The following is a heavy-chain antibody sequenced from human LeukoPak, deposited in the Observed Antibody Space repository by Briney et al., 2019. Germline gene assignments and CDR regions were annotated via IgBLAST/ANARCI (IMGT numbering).Heavy chain of an antibody. V-gene: IGHV4-61*02. CDR3: ASHRITLGAFDI. CDR2: IYTSGST. CDR1: GGSISSGSYY. D-gene: IGHD3-16*01. J-gene: IGHJ3*02. Sequence: PSQTLSLTCTVSGGSISSGSYYWSWIRQPTGKGLEWIGRIYTSGSTNYNPSLKSRVTISVDTSKNQFSLKLSSVTAADTAVYYCASHRITLGAFDIWGQGTMVTVSS.